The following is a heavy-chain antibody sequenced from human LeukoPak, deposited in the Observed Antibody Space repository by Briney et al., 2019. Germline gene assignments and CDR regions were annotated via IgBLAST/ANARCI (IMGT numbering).Heavy chain of an antibody. J-gene: IGHJ4*02. CDR2: ISSSGSTI. D-gene: IGHD3-22*01. CDR1: GFTFSDYY. CDR3: ARVGNYYDSSGYKAYDY. Sequence: PGGSLRLSCAASGFTFSDYYMSWIRQAPGKGLEWVSYISSSGSTIYYADSVKGRFTISRDNAKNSLYLQMNSLRAEDTVVYYCARVGNYYDSSGYKAYDYWGQGTLVTVSS. V-gene: IGHV3-11*01.